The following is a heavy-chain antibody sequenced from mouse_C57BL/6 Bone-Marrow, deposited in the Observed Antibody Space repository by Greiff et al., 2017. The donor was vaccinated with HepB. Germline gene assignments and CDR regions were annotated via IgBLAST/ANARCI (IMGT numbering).Heavy chain of an antibody. V-gene: IGHV1-26*01. CDR1: GYTFTDYY. J-gene: IGHJ3*01. CDR2: INPNNGGT. Sequence: EVQLQQSGPELVKPGASVKISCKASGYTFTDYYMNWVKQSHGKSLEWIGDINPNNGGTSYNQKFKGKATLTVDKSSSTAYMELRSLTSEDSAVYYCARQLRLLLFYYWGQGTLVTVSA. CDR3: ARQLRLLLFYY. D-gene: IGHD3-2*02.